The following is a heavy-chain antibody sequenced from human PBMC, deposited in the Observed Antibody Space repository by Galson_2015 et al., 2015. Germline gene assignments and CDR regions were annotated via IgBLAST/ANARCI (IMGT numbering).Heavy chain of an antibody. J-gene: IGHJ2*01. CDR2: IYHSGST. Sequence: ETLSLTCAVSGGSISNSNWWSWVRQPPGKGLEWIGEIYHSGSTKYNPSLKSRVTISVDKSKNQFSLKMTSATAADTAVYYCARVTTAGIAVAVVLGSGRHFELWGRGTLVTVSS. V-gene: IGHV4-4*02. CDR1: GGSISNSNW. D-gene: IGHD6-19*01. CDR3: ARVTTAGIAVAVVLGSGRHFEL.